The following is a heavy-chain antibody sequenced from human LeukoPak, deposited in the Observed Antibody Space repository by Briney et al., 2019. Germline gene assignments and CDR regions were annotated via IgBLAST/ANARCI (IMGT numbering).Heavy chain of an antibody. Sequence: GASVKVSCKASGGSFSSHGVSWVRQAPGQGLEWMGRIIPILGIANYAQKFQGRVTITADKSTSTAYMELSSLRSEDTAVYYCARATRDYYDSSGSDDAFDIWGQGTMVTVPS. D-gene: IGHD3-22*01. CDR1: GGSFSSHG. J-gene: IGHJ3*02. V-gene: IGHV1-69*04. CDR2: IIPILGIA. CDR3: ARATRDYYDSSGSDDAFDI.